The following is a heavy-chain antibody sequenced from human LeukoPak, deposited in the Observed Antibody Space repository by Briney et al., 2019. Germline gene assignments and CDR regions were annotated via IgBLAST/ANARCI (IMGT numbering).Heavy chain of an antibody. CDR3: ANGGLYYYYGMDV. Sequence: PGGSLRLSCAASGFTFRSYVMSWVRQAPGKGLEWVSAISGNGGNTYYADSVKGRFTISRDNSKNTLYLQMNSLRAEDTAVYYCANGGLYYYYGMDVWGQGTTATVSS. J-gene: IGHJ6*02. CDR1: GFTFRSYV. CDR2: ISGNGGNT. D-gene: IGHD5-12*01. V-gene: IGHV3-23*01.